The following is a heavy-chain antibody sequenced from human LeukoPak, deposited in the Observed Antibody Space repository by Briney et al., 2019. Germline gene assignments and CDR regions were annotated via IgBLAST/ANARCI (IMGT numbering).Heavy chain of an antibody. CDR3: ARVHTFGAVIPNWFDP. CDR2: IIPILGIA. CDR1: GYTFTGYY. J-gene: IGHJ5*02. V-gene: IGHV1-69*02. D-gene: IGHD3-16*01. Sequence: GASVKVSCKASGYTFTGYYMHWVRQAPGQGLEWMGRIIPILGIANYAQKFQGRVTITADKSTSTAYMELSSLRSEDTAVYYCARVHTFGAVIPNWFDPWGQGTLVTVSS.